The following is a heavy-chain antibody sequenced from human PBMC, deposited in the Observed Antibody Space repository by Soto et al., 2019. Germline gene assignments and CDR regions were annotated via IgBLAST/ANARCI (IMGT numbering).Heavy chain of an antibody. CDR3: ARQCTMTLNWFDP. CDR2: SYYSGRT. Sequence: TLSLTCTVSGGSISSSSYYWGWIRQPPGKGLEWIGSSYYSGRTYYNPSLESRVTISIYTSKNQLSLKLSTVTAATSAVDYCARQCTMTLNWFDPWGQRTLLTVSS. V-gene: IGHV4-39*01. CDR1: GGSISSSSYY. J-gene: IGHJ5*02. D-gene: IGHD3-3*01.